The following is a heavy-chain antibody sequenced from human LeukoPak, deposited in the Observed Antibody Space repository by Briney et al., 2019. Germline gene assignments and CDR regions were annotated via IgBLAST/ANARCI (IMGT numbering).Heavy chain of an antibody. Sequence: PSETLPLTCAVYGGSFSGYYWSWIRQPPGKGLEWIGEINHSGSTNYNPSLKSRVTISVDTSKNQFSLKLSSVTAADTAVYYCARRSVRGVIRYWGQGTLVTVSS. J-gene: IGHJ4*02. CDR2: INHSGST. D-gene: IGHD3-10*01. CDR3: ARRSVRGVIRY. CDR1: GGSFSGYY. V-gene: IGHV4-34*01.